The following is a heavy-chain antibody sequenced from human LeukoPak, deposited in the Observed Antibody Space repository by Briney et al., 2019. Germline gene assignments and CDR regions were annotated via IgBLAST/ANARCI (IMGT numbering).Heavy chain of an antibody. D-gene: IGHD3-10*01. CDR1: GFTVSSNY. V-gene: IGHV3-48*04. CDR3: AMRFDY. Sequence: QTGGSLRLSCAASGFTVSSNYMSWVRQAPGKGLEWISYISSSSSTIYYANSVKGRFTISRDNAKSTVYLQMNSLRAEDTAVYYCAMRFDYWGQGTLVTVSS. J-gene: IGHJ4*02. CDR2: ISSSSSTI.